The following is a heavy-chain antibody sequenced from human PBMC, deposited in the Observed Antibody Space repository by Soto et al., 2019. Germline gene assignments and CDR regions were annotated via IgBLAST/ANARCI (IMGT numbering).Heavy chain of an antibody. J-gene: IGHJ6*02. CDR3: AKDWYYDILTGYKYYYYGMDV. CDR1: GFTFSSYA. D-gene: IGHD3-9*01. CDR2: ISGSGGST. V-gene: IGHV3-23*01. Sequence: GGSLRLSCAASGFTFSSYAMSWVRQAPGKGLEWVSAISGSGGSTYYADSVKGRFTISRDNSKNTLYLQMNSLRAEDTAVYYCAKDWYYDILTGYKYYYYGMDVWGQGTTVTVSS.